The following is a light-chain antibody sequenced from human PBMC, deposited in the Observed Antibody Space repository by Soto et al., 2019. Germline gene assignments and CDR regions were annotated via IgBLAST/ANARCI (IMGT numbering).Light chain of an antibody. Sequence: DIQMTQSPSTLSASVGDRVTITCRASQSISSWLAWYQQKPGKAPKLLIYKASSLESGVPSRFSGSGSGTEFTLTISSLQPDGFATYYCQQTNTLYTFGQGTKLEI. J-gene: IGKJ2*01. CDR2: KAS. V-gene: IGKV1-5*03. CDR3: QQTNTLYT. CDR1: QSISSW.